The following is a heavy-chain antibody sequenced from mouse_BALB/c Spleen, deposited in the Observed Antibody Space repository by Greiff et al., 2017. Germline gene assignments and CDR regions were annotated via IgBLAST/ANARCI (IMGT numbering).Heavy chain of an antibody. J-gene: IGHJ2*01. CDR3: AGSALAPYYFDY. CDR1: GDSITSGY. CDR2: ISYSGST. V-gene: IGHV3-8*02. Sequence: EVMLVESGPSLVKPSQTLSLTCSVTGDSITSGYWNWIRKFPGNKLEYMGYISYSGSTYYNPSLKSRISITRDTAKNQYYLQLNSVTTEDTATYYCAGSALAPYYFDYWGEGTTLTVSS.